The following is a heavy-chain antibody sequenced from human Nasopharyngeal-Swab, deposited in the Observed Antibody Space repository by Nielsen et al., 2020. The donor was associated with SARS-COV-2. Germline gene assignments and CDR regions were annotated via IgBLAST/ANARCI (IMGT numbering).Heavy chain of an antibody. Sequence: GESLKISCAASGFTFSSYAMSWVRQAPGKGLEWVSAISGSGGSTYYADSVKGRFTISRDNSKNTLYLQMNSLRAEDTAVYYCAKADTAMVGYNWFDPWGKGTLVTVSS. V-gene: IGHV3-23*01. CDR2: ISGSGGST. D-gene: IGHD5-18*01. J-gene: IGHJ5*02. CDR3: AKADTAMVGYNWFDP. CDR1: GFTFSSYA.